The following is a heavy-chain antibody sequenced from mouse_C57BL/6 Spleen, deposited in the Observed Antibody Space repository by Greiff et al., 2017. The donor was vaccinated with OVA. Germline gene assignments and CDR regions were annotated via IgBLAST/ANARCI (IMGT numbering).Heavy chain of an antibody. J-gene: IGHJ1*03. D-gene: IGHD1-1*01. CDR3: ATFTTVVATDWYFDV. V-gene: IGHV1-55*01. CDR2: IYPGSGST. Sequence: VQLQQSGAELVKPGASVKMSCKASGYTFTSYWITWVKQRPGQGLEWIGDIYPGSGSTNYNEKFKSKATLTVDTSSSTAYMQLSSLTSEDSAVYYCATFTTVVATDWYFDVWGTGTTVTVSS. CDR1: GYTFTSYW.